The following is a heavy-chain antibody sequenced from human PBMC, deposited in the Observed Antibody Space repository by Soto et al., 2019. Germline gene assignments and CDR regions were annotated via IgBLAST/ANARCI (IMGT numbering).Heavy chain of an antibody. Sequence: QVQLVQSGAKVKKPGSSVKVSCKASGGTFSSYAISWVRQAPGQGLEWMGGIIPIFGTADYAQKFQGRVTITADESTSTAYMELSSLRSEDTAVYYCARDLPEMATTKVIYGMDVWGQGTTVTVSS. CDR2: IIPIFGTA. J-gene: IGHJ6*02. D-gene: IGHD5-12*01. CDR3: ARDLPEMATTKVIYGMDV. V-gene: IGHV1-69*12. CDR1: GGTFSSYA.